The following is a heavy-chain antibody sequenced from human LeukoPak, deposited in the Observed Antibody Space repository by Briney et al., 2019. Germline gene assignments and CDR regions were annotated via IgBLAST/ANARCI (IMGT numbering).Heavy chain of an antibody. CDR1: EFTFSTYW. D-gene: IGHD3-16*01. Sequence: GGSLRLSCAASEFTFSTYWMHWVRQAPGKGLVRVSRINSDGSSTSYADSVKGRFTISRDNAKSTLYLQMNSLRAEDTAVYYCARALFLGDWFDPWGQGTLVTVSS. CDR2: INSDGSST. J-gene: IGHJ5*02. V-gene: IGHV3-74*01. CDR3: ARALFLGDWFDP.